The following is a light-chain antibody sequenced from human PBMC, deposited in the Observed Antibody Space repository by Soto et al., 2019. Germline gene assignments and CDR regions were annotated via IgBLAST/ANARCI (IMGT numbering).Light chain of an antibody. V-gene: IGKV3-15*01. Sequence: EIVMSKSHVTLSVSPGERAILSCRASSSACILLAWYQQKPGQAPKLLIHGATTRATGIPARFSGSGSGTEFTLAISSLQSEDFAVYYCQQYDNWPRTFGQGTKVDIK. CDR3: QQYDNWPRT. J-gene: IGKJ1*01. CDR1: SSACIL. CDR2: GAT.